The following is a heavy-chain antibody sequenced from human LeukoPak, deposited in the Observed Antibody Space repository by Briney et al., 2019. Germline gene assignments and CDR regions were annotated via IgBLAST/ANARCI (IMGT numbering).Heavy chain of an antibody. CDR1: GYTFTSYY. CDR3: AREVMDNLRFDY. D-gene: IGHD1-14*01. V-gene: IGHV1-46*01. J-gene: IGHJ4*02. Sequence: ASVKVSCKASGYTFTSYYMHWVRQAPGQGLEWMGIINPSGGDTSHAQKFQGRLTMTRDTSTNTVHMELTSLRSEDTAVYYCAREVMDNLRFDYWGQGTLVTVSS. CDR2: INPSGGDT.